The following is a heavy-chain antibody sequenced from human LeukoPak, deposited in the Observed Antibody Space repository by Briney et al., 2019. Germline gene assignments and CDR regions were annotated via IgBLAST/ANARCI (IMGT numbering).Heavy chain of an antibody. Sequence: GGPLRLSCTASAITFSRYWMSWVRQAPGKGLEWVANIDQDGSRRDYVDSVRGRFTISKDNARNSLYLQMNSLRVEDTAVYCCATVSRGYSGNPWDYWGQGTLVTISS. D-gene: IGHD5-12*01. J-gene: IGHJ4*02. V-gene: IGHV3-7*01. CDR3: ATVSRGYSGNPWDY. CDR2: IDQDGSRR. CDR1: AITFSRYW.